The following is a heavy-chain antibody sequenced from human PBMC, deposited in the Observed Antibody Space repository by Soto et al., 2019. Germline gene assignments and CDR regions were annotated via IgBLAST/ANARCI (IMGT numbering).Heavy chain of an antibody. V-gene: IGHV5-51*01. CDR1: GYTFAGYW. J-gene: IGHJ4*02. CDR3: AVQGVSVSDY. CDR2: IYPDDSNV. Sequence: GESLKISCKASGYTFAGYWIAWVRQKPGKGLEWMGVIYPDDSNVKYSPSFQGQVTISVDKSIDTAYPQWNSLKASDTAMYYCAVQGVSVSDYWGQGTLVTVSS. D-gene: IGHD3-3*01.